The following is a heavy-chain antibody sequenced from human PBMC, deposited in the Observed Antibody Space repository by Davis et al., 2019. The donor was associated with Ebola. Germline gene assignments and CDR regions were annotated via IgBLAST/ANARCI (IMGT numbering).Heavy chain of an antibody. Sequence: PGGSLRLSCKGSGYSFSSHWIAWVRQMPGKGLEWMGIIYPGDSDTRYSPSFQGQVTISADKSISTAYLQWDRLNVSDSAIYYCAKRVWVGSGELFGGMDVWGQGTTVTVSS. D-gene: IGHD3-10*01. CDR2: IYPGDSDT. J-gene: IGHJ6*02. CDR3: AKRVWVGSGELFGGMDV. CDR1: GYSFSSHW. V-gene: IGHV5-51*01.